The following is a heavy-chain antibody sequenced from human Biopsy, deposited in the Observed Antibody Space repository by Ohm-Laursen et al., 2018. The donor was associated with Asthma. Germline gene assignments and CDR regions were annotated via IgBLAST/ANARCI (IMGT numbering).Heavy chain of an antibody. CDR2: ISSGGGTI. V-gene: IGHV3-23*01. Sequence: SLRLSCAASGFNFGDYDMNWVRQAPGKGLEWVSVISSGGGTIDYADSVKGRFTISRNISTNTVYLQMDSLSADDTAVYYCAKVGHGYGDYVGYLDPWGQGTLVTVPS. CDR1: GFNFGDYD. J-gene: IGHJ5*02. D-gene: IGHD4-17*01. CDR3: AKVGHGYGDYVGYLDP.